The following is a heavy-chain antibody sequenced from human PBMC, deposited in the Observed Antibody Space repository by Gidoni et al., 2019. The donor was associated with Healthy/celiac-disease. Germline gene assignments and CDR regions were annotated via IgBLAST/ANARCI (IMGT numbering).Heavy chain of an antibody. V-gene: IGHV3-15*01. CDR3: TTDRFKWWWGVRFDY. J-gene: IGHJ4*02. Sequence: EVQLVESGGGLVKPGGSLRLSCAASGFIFNNAWMSWVRQAPGKGLEWVGRIKSKTDGGTTDYAAPVKGRFTVSRDDSKNTLYLQMNSLKTEDTAVYYCTTDRFKWWWGVRFDYWGQGTLVTVSS. D-gene: IGHD2-15*01. CDR1: GFIFNNAW. CDR2: IKSKTDGGTT.